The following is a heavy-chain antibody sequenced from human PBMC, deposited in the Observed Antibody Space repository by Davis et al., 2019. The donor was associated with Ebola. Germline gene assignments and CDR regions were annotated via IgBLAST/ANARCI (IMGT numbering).Heavy chain of an antibody. J-gene: IGHJ4*02. D-gene: IGHD2-21*01. CDR1: GFTFNQYG. CDR3: AREHRDDCAGTSCSWY. V-gene: IGHV3-33*01. Sequence: PGGSLRLSCAASGFTFNQYGMHWVRQAPGKGLEWVGVIWSDGRKSDYVDSVKGRFTISRDNSKNTLHLVMNSLRDEDTGVYFCAREHRDDCAGTSCSWYWGQGSLVTVSS. CDR2: IWSDGRKS.